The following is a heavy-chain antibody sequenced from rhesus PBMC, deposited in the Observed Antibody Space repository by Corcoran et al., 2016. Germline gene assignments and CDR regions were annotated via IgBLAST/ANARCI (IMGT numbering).Heavy chain of an antibody. CDR2: ISGSGGSA. D-gene: IGHD4-23*01. CDR3: ARDRHSNYVVYFDY. V-gene: IGHV4-173*01. CDR1: GGSISSNY. J-gene: IGHJ4*01. Sequence: QVQLQESGPGLVKPSETLSLTCAVSGGSISSNYWSWIRQPPGKGLEWIGRISGSGGSAAYHPSLRRRVTISTDTSKNQFSLKLSSVTAADTAVYYCARDRHSNYVVYFDYWGQGVLVTVSS.